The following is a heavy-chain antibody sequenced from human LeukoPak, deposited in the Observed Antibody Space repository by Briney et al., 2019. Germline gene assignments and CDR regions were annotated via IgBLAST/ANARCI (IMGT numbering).Heavy chain of an antibody. CDR3: ARAPLSYYDSSGYFDY. Sequence: PRASVKVSCKASGYTFTSYGLSWVRQAPGQGLEWMGWISAYNGNTNYAQKLQGRVTMTTDTSTSTAYMELRSLRSDDTAVYYCARAPLSYYDSSGYFDYWGQGTLVTVSS. CDR1: GYTFTSYG. CDR2: ISAYNGNT. V-gene: IGHV1-18*01. J-gene: IGHJ4*02. D-gene: IGHD3-22*01.